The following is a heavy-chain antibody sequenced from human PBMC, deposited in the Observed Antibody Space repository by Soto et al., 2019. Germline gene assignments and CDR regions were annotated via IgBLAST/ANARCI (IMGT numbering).Heavy chain of an antibody. V-gene: IGHV3-23*01. Sequence: GGSLRLSCAASGFTFSSYAMRWVRQAPGKGLEWVSSISTNGGNTYYADAVKGRFTISRVNSKNTLYLQMNSLRVEDTAVYYCTKGASDYYGLDVWGQGTTVTVSS. J-gene: IGHJ6*02. CDR3: TKGASDYYGLDV. CDR1: GFTFSSYA. CDR2: ISTNGGNT.